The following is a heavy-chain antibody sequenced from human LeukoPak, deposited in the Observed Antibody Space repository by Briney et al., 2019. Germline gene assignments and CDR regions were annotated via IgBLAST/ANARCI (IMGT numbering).Heavy chain of an antibody. Sequence: PGRSLRLSCTASGFTFGDYAMSWFRQAPGKGLEWVGFIRSKAYGGTTEYAASVKGRFTISRDDSKSIAYLQMNSLKTEDTAVYYCTRDVGGFHCSSTSCYSSLDYWGQGTLVTVSS. CDR1: GFTFGDYA. J-gene: IGHJ4*02. V-gene: IGHV3-49*03. CDR2: IRSKAYGGTT. D-gene: IGHD2-2*01. CDR3: TRDVGGFHCSSTSCYSSLDY.